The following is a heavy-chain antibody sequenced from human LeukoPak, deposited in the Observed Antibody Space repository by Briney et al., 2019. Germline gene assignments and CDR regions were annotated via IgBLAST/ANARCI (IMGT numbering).Heavy chain of an antibody. CDR1: GVSISSSGYY. CDR2: IYSSGST. J-gene: IGHJ4*01. V-gene: IGHV4-39*01. Sequence: PSETLSLTYNFSGVSISSSGYYWGWIRQPPGKGLEWIGSIYSSGSTYYNSSLKSRVTISIDTSKNQVSLKMSSVTAADTAVYYCAKSGGYGLIDYWGQGTLVTVSS. D-gene: IGHD6-25*01. CDR3: AKSGGYGLIDY.